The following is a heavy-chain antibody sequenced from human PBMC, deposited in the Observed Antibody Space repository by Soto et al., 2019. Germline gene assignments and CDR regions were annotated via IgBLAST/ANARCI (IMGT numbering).Heavy chain of an antibody. D-gene: IGHD4-17*01. CDR2: ISHDGHA. J-gene: IGHJ5*02. V-gene: IGHV4-39*01. CDR1: GDSISDTRYY. CDR3: ARQVYGDYLGGNCFDP. Sequence: SETLSLTCSVLGDSISDTRYYWGWIRQSPEKGLEWIGSISHDGHAYYNPSLKSRVTLFADTSRNQFSLKMKSVTVAATALYFCARQVYGDYLGGNCFDPWGQGALVTVSS.